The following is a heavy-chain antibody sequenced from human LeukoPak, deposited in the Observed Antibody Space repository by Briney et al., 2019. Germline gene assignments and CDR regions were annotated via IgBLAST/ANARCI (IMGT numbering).Heavy chain of an antibody. CDR2: ISSSSSYI. J-gene: IGHJ4*02. Sequence: PGGSLRLSCAASGFTFSSYSMNWVRQAPGKGLEWVSSISSSSSYIYYADSVKGRFTISRDNAKNSLYLQMNSLRAEDTAVYYCARPGGFSQGTVPFHYWGQGTLVTVSS. V-gene: IGHV3-21*01. CDR1: GFTFSSYS. D-gene: IGHD1-14*01. CDR3: ARPGGFSQGTVPFHY.